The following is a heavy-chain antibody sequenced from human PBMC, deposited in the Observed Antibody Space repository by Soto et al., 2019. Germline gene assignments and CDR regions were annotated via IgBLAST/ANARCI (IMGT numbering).Heavy chain of an antibody. CDR2: IFPDDSDT. CDR3: FRGGVTSRTFDY. Sequence: GESLKISCKASGYIIKNYWIGWVRQMPGQGLEWMGIIFPDDSDTRYSPSFQGHVTISVDKSISAAYVQWSSLKASDSAIYYCFRGGVTSRTFDYWGQGTLVTVSS. D-gene: IGHD3-16*01. CDR1: GYIIKNYW. V-gene: IGHV5-51*01. J-gene: IGHJ4*02.